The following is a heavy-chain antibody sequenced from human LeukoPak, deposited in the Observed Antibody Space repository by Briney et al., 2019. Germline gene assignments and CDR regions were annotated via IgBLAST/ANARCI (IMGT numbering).Heavy chain of an antibody. CDR2: IYYSGST. CDR1: GGSFSGYY. D-gene: IGHD2-2*01. J-gene: IGHJ3*02. V-gene: IGHV4-34*01. Sequence: SETLSLTCAVYGGSFSGYYWSWIRQPPGKGLEWIGSIYYSGSTYYNPSLKSRVTISVDTSKNQFSLKLSSVTAADTAVYYCIGYCSSTSCYGAFDIWGQGTMVTVSS. CDR3: IGYCSSTSCYGAFDI.